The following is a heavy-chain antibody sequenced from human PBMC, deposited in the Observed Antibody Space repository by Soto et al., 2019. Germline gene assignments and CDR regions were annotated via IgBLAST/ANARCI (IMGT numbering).Heavy chain of an antibody. Sequence: SETLSLTCAVSGFSISSGYYWGWIRQPPGKGLEWIGSMYYSGSTYHNPSLKSRVTISVDTSKNQFSLKLSSVTAADTAVYYCARQRPTDGRWEFANYYGMDVWGQGTPVTVSS. J-gene: IGHJ6*02. CDR2: MYYSGST. V-gene: IGHV4-38-2*01. CDR1: GFSISSGYY. CDR3: ARQRPTDGRWEFANYYGMDV. D-gene: IGHD1-26*01.